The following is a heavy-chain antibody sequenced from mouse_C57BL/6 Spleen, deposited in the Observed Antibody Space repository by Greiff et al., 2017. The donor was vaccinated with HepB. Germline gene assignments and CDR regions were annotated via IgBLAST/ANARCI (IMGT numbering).Heavy chain of an antibody. CDR1: GYSFTDYN. V-gene: IGHV1-39*01. CDR3: ARTRPYYEYDEGAWFAY. J-gene: IGHJ3*01. CDR2: INPNYGTT. Sequence: EVQLQQSGPELVKPGASVKISCKASGYSFTDYNMNWVKQSNGKSLEWIGVINPNYGTTSYNKKFKGKATLTVDQSSSTAYMQLNSLTSEDSAVYYCARTRPYYEYDEGAWFAYWGQGTLVTVSA. D-gene: IGHD2-4*01.